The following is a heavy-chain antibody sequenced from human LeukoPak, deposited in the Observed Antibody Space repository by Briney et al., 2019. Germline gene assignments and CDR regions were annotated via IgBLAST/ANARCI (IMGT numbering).Heavy chain of an antibody. D-gene: IGHD6-19*01. CDR1: GGSFSGYY. CDR3: ARGRGWSLFDY. V-gene: IGHV4-34*01. CDR2: INHSGST. J-gene: IGHJ4*02. Sequence: SETLSLXCAIYGGSFSGYYWSWIRQPPGKGLEWIGEINHSGSTNYNPSLKSRVTISVDTSKNQFSLKLSSVTAADTAVYYCARGRGWSLFDYWGQGTLVTVSS.